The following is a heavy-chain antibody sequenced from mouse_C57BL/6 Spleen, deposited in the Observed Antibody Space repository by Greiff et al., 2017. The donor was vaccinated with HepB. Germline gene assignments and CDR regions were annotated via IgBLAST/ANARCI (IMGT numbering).Heavy chain of an antibody. Sequence: VQVVESGAELVRPGTSVKVSCKASGYAFTNYLIEWVKQRPGQGLEWIGVINPGSGGTNYNEKFKGKATLTADKSSSTAYMQLSSLTSEDSAVYFCARAPVVADYFDYWGQGTTLTVSS. V-gene: IGHV1-54*01. CDR2: INPGSGGT. D-gene: IGHD1-1*01. CDR3: ARAPVVADYFDY. J-gene: IGHJ2*01. CDR1: GYAFTNYL.